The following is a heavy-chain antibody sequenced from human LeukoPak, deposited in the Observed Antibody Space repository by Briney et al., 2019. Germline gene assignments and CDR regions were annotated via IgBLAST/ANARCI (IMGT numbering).Heavy chain of an antibody. CDR3: ARSPSGSYLNFDY. J-gene: IGHJ4*02. Sequence: PSETLSLTCTVSGGSVNSGSNYWSWVRQPPGKGLEWIGYVYYTGNTNYNPSLESRVIITVDTSKNQFSLKLRSVTAADTAVYYCARSPSGSYLNFDYWGQGTLVTVSS. D-gene: IGHD1-26*01. CDR2: VYYTGNT. V-gene: IGHV4-61*01. CDR1: GGSVNSGSNY.